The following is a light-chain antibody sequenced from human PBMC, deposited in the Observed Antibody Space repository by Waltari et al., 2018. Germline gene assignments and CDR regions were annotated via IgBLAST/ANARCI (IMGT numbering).Light chain of an antibody. Sequence: QSVLTQTPSVSEAPRQRVTISCSGRRSNLGNNAVNWYQQVPGKAPKLLVFADDLLPSGVSDRFSGSKSGTSASLAISGLRSEDEGVYFCAAWDDSLKGVLFGGGTKLTVL. CDR1: RSNLGNNA. V-gene: IGLV1-36*01. CDR2: ADD. J-gene: IGLJ2*01. CDR3: AAWDDSLKGVL.